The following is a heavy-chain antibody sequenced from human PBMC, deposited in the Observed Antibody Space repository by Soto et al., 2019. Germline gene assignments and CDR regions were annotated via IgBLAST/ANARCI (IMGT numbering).Heavy chain of an antibody. J-gene: IGHJ5*02. V-gene: IGHV1-8*01. CDR2: VNTKSGNT. CDR3: ARPYCDSTSCYTDWFDP. CDR1: GYSFSTYD. D-gene: IGHD2-2*02. Sequence: QVQLVQSGAEVKKPGASVKVSCKASGYSFSTYDINWVRQAAGQGLEWMGWVNTKSGNTDYAQRFRGRVTMTSNTSISTAYMALSALTPEDTAVSYCARPYCDSTSCYTDWFDPWGQGTLVTVSS.